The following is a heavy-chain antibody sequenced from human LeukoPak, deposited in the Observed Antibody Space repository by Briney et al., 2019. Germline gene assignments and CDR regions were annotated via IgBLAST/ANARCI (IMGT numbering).Heavy chain of an antibody. Sequence: GGSLRLSCAASGFTFSSYSMNWVRQAPGKGLEWVSSISSSSSYIYYAASVKGRFTFSRDNAKNSLYLQMNSLRAEDTAVYYCARGLMVRGENDAFDIWGQGTMVTVSS. CDR3: ARGLMVRGENDAFDI. J-gene: IGHJ3*02. D-gene: IGHD3-10*01. CDR1: GFTFSSYS. V-gene: IGHV3-21*01. CDR2: ISSSSSYI.